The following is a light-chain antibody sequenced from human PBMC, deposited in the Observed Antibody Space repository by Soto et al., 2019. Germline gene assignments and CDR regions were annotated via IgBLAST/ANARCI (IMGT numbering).Light chain of an antibody. CDR1: QDIKND. Sequence: AIQMTQSPSSLSASVGDRVTITCRASQDIKNDLGWYQQKPGKAPQILIYGASSLQSGVPSRFSGSGSGTDFTLPISSLQTEDFAAYYCLQDYSYPFTFGQGTKLQIK. J-gene: IGKJ2*01. V-gene: IGKV1-6*01. CDR3: LQDYSYPFT. CDR2: GAS.